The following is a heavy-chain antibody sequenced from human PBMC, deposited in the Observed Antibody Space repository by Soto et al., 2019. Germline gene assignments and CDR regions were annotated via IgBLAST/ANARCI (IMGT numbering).Heavy chain of an antibody. Sequence: PSETLSLTCTVSGGSVSSGSFYWSWIRQPPGKGLEWIGYIYYSGSTNYNPSLKSRVTISVDTSKNQFSLKLSSVTAADTAVYYCARWATVVTRGGYYYGMDVRGQGTTVTVSS. CDR1: GGSVSSGSFY. CDR2: IYYSGST. D-gene: IGHD4-17*01. CDR3: ARWATVVTRGGYYYGMDV. J-gene: IGHJ6*02. V-gene: IGHV4-61*01.